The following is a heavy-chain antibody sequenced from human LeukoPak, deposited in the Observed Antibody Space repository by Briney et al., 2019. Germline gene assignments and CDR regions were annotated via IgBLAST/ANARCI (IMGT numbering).Heavy chain of an antibody. CDR3: ARDSGYGGMDV. D-gene: IGHD4-23*01. V-gene: IGHV4-61*02. CDR2: IYTSGST. J-gene: IGHJ6*04. Sequence: SETLSLTCTVSGGSISSGSYYWSWIRQPAGKGLGWIGRIYTSGSTNYNPSLKSRVTISVDTSKNQFSLKLSSVTAADTAVYYCARDSGYGGMDVWGKGTTVTISS. CDR1: GGSISSGSYY.